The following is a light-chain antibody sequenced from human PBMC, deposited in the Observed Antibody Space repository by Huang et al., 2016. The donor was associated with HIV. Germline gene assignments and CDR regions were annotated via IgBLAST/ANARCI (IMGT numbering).Light chain of an antibody. CDR2: MGS. V-gene: IGKV2-28*01. Sequence: DIVMTQSPISLPVTPGQPASISCRSSQSLQNSNGYNYLGWYVQKPGQSPRLLIYMGSNRASGVPDRFSGSGSGTDFTLKISRVEAEDVGVYYCMQALQTSFTFGGGTKVEIK. CDR3: MQALQTSFT. J-gene: IGKJ4*01. CDR1: QSLQNSNGYNY.